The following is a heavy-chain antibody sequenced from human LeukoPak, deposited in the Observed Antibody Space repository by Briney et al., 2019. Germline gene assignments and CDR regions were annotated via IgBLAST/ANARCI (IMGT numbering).Heavy chain of an antibody. CDR3: AKHYSAAAPEYFQH. CDR1: GFTFSCYA. D-gene: IGHD6-13*01. J-gene: IGHJ1*01. CDR2: ISGSGGST. V-gene: IGHV3-23*01. Sequence: GVSLRLSCAASGFTFSCYAMSWVRQAPGKGLEWVSAISGSGGSTYYADSVKGRFTISRDNSKNTLYLQMNSLRAQDTAVYYCAKHYSAAAPEYFQHWGQGTLVTVSS.